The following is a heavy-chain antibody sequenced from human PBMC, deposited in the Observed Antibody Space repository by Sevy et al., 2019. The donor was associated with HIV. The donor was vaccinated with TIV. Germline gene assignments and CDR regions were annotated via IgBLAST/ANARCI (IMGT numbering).Heavy chain of an antibody. CDR1: GDTLTNNY. Sequence: ASVKVAGRASGDTLTNNYMHWVRQAPGQGLEWMGMVDPSGGNATYAQNYQGRVIMTRDTSTSTLYMDLSSLRSEDTAVYYCVRADPAQHFDSWGQGTLVTVSS. CDR2: VDPSGGNA. J-gene: IGHJ4*02. V-gene: IGHV1-46*01. CDR3: VRADPAQHFDS.